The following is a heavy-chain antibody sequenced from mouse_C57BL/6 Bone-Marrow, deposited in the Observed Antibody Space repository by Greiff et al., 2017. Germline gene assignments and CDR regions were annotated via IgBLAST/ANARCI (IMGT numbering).Heavy chain of an antibody. CDR1: GYTFTSYW. J-gene: IGHJ2*01. CDR2: IDPSDSYT. CDR3: ARGGDYDGLDY. D-gene: IGHD2-4*01. Sequence: QVQLQQPGAELVMPGASVKLSCKASGYTFTSYWMHWVKQRPGQGLEWIGEIDPSDSYTNYNQKFKGKSTLTVDKSSSTAYMQLSSLTSEDSAVYYCARGGDYDGLDYWGQGTTLTVSS. V-gene: IGHV1-69*01.